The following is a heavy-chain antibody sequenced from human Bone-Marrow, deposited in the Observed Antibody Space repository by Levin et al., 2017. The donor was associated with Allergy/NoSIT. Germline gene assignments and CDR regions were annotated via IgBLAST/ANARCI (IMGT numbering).Heavy chain of an antibody. CDR2: ISYDGVNQ. J-gene: IGHJ4*02. CDR3: AKDSSVRVYCGGDCYPDY. V-gene: IGHV3-30*18. D-gene: IGHD2-21*02. Sequence: PGGSLRLSCVASGLNFSNYGIQWVRQAPGKGLEWVSVISYDGVNQYYADSVKGRFIISRDTFKKTVFLEMNTLRPEDTALYYCAKDSSVRVYCGGDCYPDYWGQGTLVTVSP. CDR1: GLNFSNYG.